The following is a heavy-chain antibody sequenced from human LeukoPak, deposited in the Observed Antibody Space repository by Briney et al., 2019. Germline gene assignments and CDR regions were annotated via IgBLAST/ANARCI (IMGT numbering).Heavy chain of an antibody. CDR3: ARERATLDYYYYMDV. V-gene: IGHV3-23*01. CDR2: ISGSGGST. J-gene: IGHJ6*03. CDR1: GFTFSSYG. Sequence: AGGSLRLSCAASGFTFSSYGMSWVRQAPGKGLEWVSAISGSGGSTYYADSVKGRFTISRDNAKNSLYLQMNSLRAEDTALYYCARERATLDYYYYMDVWGKGTTVTVSS. D-gene: IGHD5-12*01.